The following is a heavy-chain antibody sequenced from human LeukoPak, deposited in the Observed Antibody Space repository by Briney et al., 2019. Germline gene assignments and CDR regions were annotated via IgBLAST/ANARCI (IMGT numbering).Heavy chain of an antibody. CDR1: GGSISSGGYY. CDR3: ARRVSDPLKVDY. D-gene: IGHD3-22*01. CDR2: IYYSGST. V-gene: IGHV4-31*03. J-gene: IGHJ4*02. Sequence: NPSETLSLTCTVSGGSISSGGYYWSWIRQHPGKGLEWIGYIYYSGSTYYNPSLKSRVTISVDTSKNQFSLKLSSVTAADTAVYYCARRVSDPLKVDYWGQGTLVTVSS.